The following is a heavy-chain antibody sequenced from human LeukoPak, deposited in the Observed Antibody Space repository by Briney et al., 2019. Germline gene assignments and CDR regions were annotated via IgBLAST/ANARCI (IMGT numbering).Heavy chain of an antibody. J-gene: IGHJ4*02. CDR2: INWNGGST. V-gene: IGHV3-20*04. Sequence: PGGSLRLSCAASGFTVSSNYMSWVRQAPGKGLEWVSGINWNGGSTGYADSVKGRFTISRDNAKNSLYLQMNSLRAEDTALYYCARDRVGHYYDSSGVFDYWGQGTLVTVSS. D-gene: IGHD3-22*01. CDR1: GFTVSSNY. CDR3: ARDRVGHYYDSSGVFDY.